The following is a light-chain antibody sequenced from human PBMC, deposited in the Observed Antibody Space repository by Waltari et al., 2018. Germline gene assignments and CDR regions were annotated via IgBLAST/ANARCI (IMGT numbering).Light chain of an antibody. CDR3: SSYVGNNNLI. CDR1: SSDAGGYKY. V-gene: IGLV2-8*01. CDR2: EVS. J-gene: IGLJ2*01. Sequence: QSALTQPPSASGSPGQPVTISCTGTSSDAGGYKYVSWYQQHPGKAPKLMIYEVSKRPSGVPDRFSGSKSGNTASLTVSGLQAEDEADYYCSSYVGNNNLIFGGGTKLTVL.